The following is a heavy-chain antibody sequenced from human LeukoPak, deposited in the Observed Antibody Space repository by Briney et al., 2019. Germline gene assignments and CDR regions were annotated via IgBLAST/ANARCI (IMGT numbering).Heavy chain of an antibody. V-gene: IGHV4-59*08. D-gene: IGHD3-16*01. CDR1: GGSISPYY. Sequence: SETLSLTCTVSGGSISPYYWSWIRQPPGKGLEWVGHISFSGITHYNASLKSRVTMSVDTSRNHFSLIVSSVTAVDTALYYCVRHAGGTTYDYWGQGTLVTVSS. J-gene: IGHJ4*02. CDR3: VRHAGGTTYDY. CDR2: ISFSGIT.